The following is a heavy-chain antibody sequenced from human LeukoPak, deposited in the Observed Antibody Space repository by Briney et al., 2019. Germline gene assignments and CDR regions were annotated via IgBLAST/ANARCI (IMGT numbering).Heavy chain of an antibody. CDR2: IYYRGTT. CDR1: GDSISISSYY. CDR3: ARQGSSTIGYYFDY. V-gene: IGHV4-39*01. D-gene: IGHD3-10*01. Sequence: SETLSLICVVSGDSISISSYYWIWNRQSPGKGLEWIGSIYYRGTTYYNPSLKSRATISVDTSKQQFSLKLSSVTAVDTAVYYCARQGSSTIGYYFDYWGQGTQVTVSS. J-gene: IGHJ4*02.